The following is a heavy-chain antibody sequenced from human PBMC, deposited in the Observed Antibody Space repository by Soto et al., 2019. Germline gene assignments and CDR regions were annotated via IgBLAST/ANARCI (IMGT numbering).Heavy chain of an antibody. Sequence: GGSLRLSCAASGFTFSSYAMSWVHQAPGKGLEWVSAISGSGGSTYYADSVKGRFTISRDNSKNTLYLQMNSLRAEDTAVYYCAKDHFLGPPDYDYIWGSYRPSPVDYWGQGTLVTVSS. D-gene: IGHD3-16*02. CDR2: ISGSGGST. CDR1: GFTFSSYA. J-gene: IGHJ4*02. CDR3: AKDHFLGPPDYDYIWGSYRPSPVDY. V-gene: IGHV3-23*01.